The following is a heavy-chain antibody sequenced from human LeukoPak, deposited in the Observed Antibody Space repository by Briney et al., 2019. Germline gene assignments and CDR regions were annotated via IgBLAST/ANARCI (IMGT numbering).Heavy chain of an antibody. D-gene: IGHD6-13*01. V-gene: IGHV4-30-4*01. CDR3: ARQNARQGIAVAATDY. Sequence: SETLSLTCIVSGGSISSGDYYWSWVRQPPGKGLEWIGYIYNSGSTYYNPSLKSRVIISGDTSKSQFSLKLNSVTAADTAVYYCARQNARQGIAVAATDYWGQGTLVTVSS. CDR2: IYNSGST. CDR1: GGSISSGDYY. J-gene: IGHJ4*02.